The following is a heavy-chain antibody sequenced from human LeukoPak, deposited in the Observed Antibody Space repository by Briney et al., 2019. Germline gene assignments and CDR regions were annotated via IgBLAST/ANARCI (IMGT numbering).Heavy chain of an antibody. J-gene: IGHJ3*02. D-gene: IGHD3-22*01. V-gene: IGHV4-59*01. Sequence: SETLSLTCTVSGGSISSYYWSWIRQPPGKGLEWIGYIYYIGSTNYNPSLKSRVTISVDTSKNQFSLKLSSVTAADTAVYYCARDLDYYDSSGYSNAFDIWGQGTMVPVSS. CDR1: GGSISSYY. CDR2: IYYIGST. CDR3: ARDLDYYDSSGYSNAFDI.